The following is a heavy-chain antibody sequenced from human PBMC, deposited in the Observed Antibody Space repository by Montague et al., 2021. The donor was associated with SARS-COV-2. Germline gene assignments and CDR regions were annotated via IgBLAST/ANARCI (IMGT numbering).Heavy chain of an antibody. Sequence: CAISGDSVSSNIAAWNWIRQSPSRGLEWLGRTYYRSKWYNDYAVSVRSRITISPATSKNQFSLQLNSVTPEDTAVYYCTQERGPGRTTWHYFDYWGQGTLVTVSS. V-gene: IGHV6-1*01. CDR2: TYYRSKWYN. CDR1: GDSVSSNIAA. CDR3: TQERGPGRTTWHYFDY. J-gene: IGHJ4*02. D-gene: IGHD1-14*01.